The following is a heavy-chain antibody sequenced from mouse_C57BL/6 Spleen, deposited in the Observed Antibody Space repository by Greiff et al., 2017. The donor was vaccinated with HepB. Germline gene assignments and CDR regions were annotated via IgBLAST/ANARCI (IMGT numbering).Heavy chain of an antibody. CDR2: ISYDGSN. D-gene: IGHD1-1*01. CDR1: GYSITSGYY. V-gene: IGHV3-6*01. J-gene: IGHJ1*03. CDR3: ARSGSSYEGYFDV. Sequence: EVKLMESGPGLVKPSQSLSLTCSVTGYSITSGYYWNWIRQFPGNKLEWMGYISYDGSNNYNPSLKNRISITRDTSKNQFFLKLNSVTTEDTATYYCARSGSSYEGYFDVWGTGTTVTVSS.